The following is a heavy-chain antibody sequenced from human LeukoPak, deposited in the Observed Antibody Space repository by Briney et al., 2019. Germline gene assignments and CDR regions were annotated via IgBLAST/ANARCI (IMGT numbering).Heavy chain of an antibody. CDR3: ARDEGLAGTALDF. J-gene: IGHJ4*02. D-gene: IGHD1-1*01. CDR1: GYTFTGYY. V-gene: IGHV1-2*02. CDR2: INPNSGGT. Sequence: ASVKVSCKASGYTFTGYYMHWVRQAPGQGLEWMGWINPNSGGTNYAQKFQGRVTMTRDTSISTAYMDLSGLKSDDTAVYYCARDEGLAGTALDFWGQGTLITVSS.